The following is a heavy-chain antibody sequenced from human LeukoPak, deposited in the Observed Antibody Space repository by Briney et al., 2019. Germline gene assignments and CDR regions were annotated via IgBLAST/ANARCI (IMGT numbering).Heavy chain of an antibody. D-gene: IGHD2-15*01. CDR2: VSGSGGAT. Sequence: GGSLRLSCAASGFTFSSYAMSWVRQAPGKGLEWVSVVSGSGGATYYADSVKGRFTISRDNSKNTLYLQMNSLRAEDTAVLYCARGMLRLGDFDYWGQGALVTVSS. CDR3: ARGMLRLGDFDY. V-gene: IGHV3-23*01. CDR1: GFTFSSYA. J-gene: IGHJ4*02.